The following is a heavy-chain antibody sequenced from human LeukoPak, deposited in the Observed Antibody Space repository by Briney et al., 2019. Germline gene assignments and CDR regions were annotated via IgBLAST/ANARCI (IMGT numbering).Heavy chain of an antibody. D-gene: IGHD6-13*01. V-gene: IGHV1-18*01. Sequence: ASVKVSCKASGYTFTSYGISWVRQAPGQGLEWMGWISAYNGNTNYAQKLQGRVTMTTDTSTSTAYMELRSLRSDDTAVYYCARDKMIGIDSPYSSSWYYYYYGMDVWGQGTTVTVSS. CDR3: ARDKMIGIDSPYSSSWYYYYYGMDV. CDR2: ISAYNGNT. J-gene: IGHJ6*02. CDR1: GYTFTSYG.